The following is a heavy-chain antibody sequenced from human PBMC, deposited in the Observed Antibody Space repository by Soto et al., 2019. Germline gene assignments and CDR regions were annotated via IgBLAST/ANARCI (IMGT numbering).Heavy chain of an antibody. CDR2: IFHSGST. V-gene: IGHV4-30-4*08. D-gene: IGHD3-22*01. Sequence: QVQLQESGPGLVKPSQTLSLTCSVSGASISSDDHYWAWIRQSPGRGLEWMWYIFHSGSTFYNPSLKSGTTISLETYTNEFYLRLTSVTAAITAVYYCARLDHRGYYSNQETYYFDFWVQGTQVTVSS. CDR3: ARLDHRGYYSNQETYYFDF. J-gene: IGHJ4*02. CDR1: GASISSDDHY.